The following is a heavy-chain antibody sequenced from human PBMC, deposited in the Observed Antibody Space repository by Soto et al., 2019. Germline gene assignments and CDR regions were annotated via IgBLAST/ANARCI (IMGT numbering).Heavy chain of an antibody. J-gene: IGHJ3*02. D-gene: IGHD2-2*01. V-gene: IGHV1-18*01. Sequence: ASVKVSCKASGYTFTSYAMHWVRQAPGQRLEWMGWISAYNGNTNYAQKLQGRVTMTTDTSTSTAYMELRSLRSDDTAVYYCVIYIVVVPAATAALDAFDIWGQGTMVTVSS. CDR3: VIYIVVVPAATAALDAFDI. CDR1: GYTFTSYA. CDR2: ISAYNGNT.